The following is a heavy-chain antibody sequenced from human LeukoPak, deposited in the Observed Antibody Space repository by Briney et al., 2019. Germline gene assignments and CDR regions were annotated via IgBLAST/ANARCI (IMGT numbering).Heavy chain of an antibody. J-gene: IGHJ4*02. V-gene: IGHV1-2*06. CDR1: VYTFTEHP. CDR3: ARERYTAYGNFDY. CDR2: IHPNRGDT. Sequence: ASVNVSCKASVYTFTEHPMHWVGQAPGQGGEWMGRIHPNRGDTNYLQKFQGRVTMPRDPSISTAYMELSGLRADDTAVYSCARERYTAYGNFDYWGQGTQVTVSS. D-gene: IGHD5-12*01.